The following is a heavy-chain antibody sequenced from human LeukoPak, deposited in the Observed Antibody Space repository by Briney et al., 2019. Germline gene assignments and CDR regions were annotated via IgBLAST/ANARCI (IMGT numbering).Heavy chain of an antibody. CDR1: GYTFTSYY. V-gene: IGHV1-46*01. J-gene: IGHJ4*02. CDR3: ARDRRGWYEDY. CDR2: INPSGGST. D-gene: IGHD6-19*01. Sequence: ASVKVSCKASGYTFTSYYMHWVRQAPGQGLEWMGIINPSGGSTSYAQKFQGRVTMTRDTSTGTVYMELSSLRSEDTAVYYCARDRRGWYEDYWGQGTPVTVSS.